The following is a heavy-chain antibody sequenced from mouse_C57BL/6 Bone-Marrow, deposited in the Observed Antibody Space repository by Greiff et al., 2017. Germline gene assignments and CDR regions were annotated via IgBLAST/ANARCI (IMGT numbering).Heavy chain of an antibody. Sequence: VQVVESGAELVRPGASVTLSCKASGYTFTDYEMHWVKQTPVHGLEWIGAIDPETGGTDYNQKFKGKAILTADKSSSTAYMELRSLTSEDSAVYYCTRDGYYYAMDYWGQGTSVTVSS. D-gene: IGHD2-3*01. CDR3: TRDGYYYAMDY. CDR1: GYTFTDYE. J-gene: IGHJ4*01. CDR2: IDPETGGT. V-gene: IGHV1-15*01.